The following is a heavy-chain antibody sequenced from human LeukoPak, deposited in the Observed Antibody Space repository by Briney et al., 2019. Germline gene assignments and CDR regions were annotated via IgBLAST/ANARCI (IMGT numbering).Heavy chain of an antibody. CDR2: ISGSGGST. J-gene: IGHJ4*02. CDR3: AKVNEGKQWLFHFDY. CDR1: GFTFSSYA. D-gene: IGHD6-19*01. Sequence: GSLRLSCAASGFTFSSYAMSWVRQAPGKGLEWVSAISGSGGSTYYADSVKGRFTISRDNSKNTLYLQMNSLRAEDTAVYYRAKVNEGKQWLFHFDYWGQGTLVTVSS. V-gene: IGHV3-23*01.